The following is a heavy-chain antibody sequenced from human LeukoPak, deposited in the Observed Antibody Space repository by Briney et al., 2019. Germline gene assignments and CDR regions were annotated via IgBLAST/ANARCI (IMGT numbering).Heavy chain of an antibody. D-gene: IGHD6-19*01. CDR1: GFSFSSYA. V-gene: IGHV3-23*01. J-gene: IGHJ4*02. Sequence: GGSLRLSCTASGFSFSSYAMSWVRQAPARGLEWVSSIGGNGDTFYADYVKGRLTLSRDDSRNTVYLQLNNLRVEDTAIYYCAKANWVSNADAVWWGQGTLVTVSS. CDR3: AKANWVSNADAVW. CDR2: IGGNGDT.